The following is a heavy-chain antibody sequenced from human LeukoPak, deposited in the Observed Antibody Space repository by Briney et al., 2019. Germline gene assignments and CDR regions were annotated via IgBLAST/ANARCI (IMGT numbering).Heavy chain of an antibody. D-gene: IGHD5-12*01. V-gene: IGHV4-61*08. J-gene: IGHJ4*02. Sequence: SETLSLTCTVSGGSISSGGYYWIWIRQHPGKGLEWIGSIYYSGSTNYNPSLKSRVTISVDTSKNQFSLKLSSVTAADTAVYYCARDRGYEAFDYWGQGTLVTVSS. CDR1: GGSISSGGYY. CDR3: ARDRGYEAFDY. CDR2: IYYSGST.